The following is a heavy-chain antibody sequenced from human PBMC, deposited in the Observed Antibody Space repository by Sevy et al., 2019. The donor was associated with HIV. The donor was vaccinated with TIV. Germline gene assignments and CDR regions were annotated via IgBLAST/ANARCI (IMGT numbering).Heavy chain of an antibody. CDR3: VRAIQLAASY. CDR2: INPDGTRI. D-gene: IGHD2-15*01. CDR1: AITIRDYW. Sequence: GGSLRLSCEASAITIRDYWMSWVRQAPGKGLEWVAKINPDGTRIYHADSVKGRFTISRDHAKTSVFLQMSSLRAEDTAVYYCVRAIQLAASYWGQGTLVTVSS. V-gene: IGHV3-7*02. J-gene: IGHJ4*02.